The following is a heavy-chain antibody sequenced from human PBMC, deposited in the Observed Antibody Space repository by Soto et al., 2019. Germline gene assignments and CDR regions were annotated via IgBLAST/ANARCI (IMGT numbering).Heavy chain of an antibody. V-gene: IGHV1-2*04. J-gene: IGHJ4*02. D-gene: IGHD5-12*01. CDR3: ARVLRDGYNYFAY. Sequence: GASVKVSCKASGDTFTGYYMHWVRQAPGQGLEWMGWINPNSGGTNYAQKFQGWVTMTRDTSISTAYMELSRLRSDDTAVYYCARVLRDGYNYFAYWGQGTLVTVSS. CDR1: GDTFTGYY. CDR2: INPNSGGT.